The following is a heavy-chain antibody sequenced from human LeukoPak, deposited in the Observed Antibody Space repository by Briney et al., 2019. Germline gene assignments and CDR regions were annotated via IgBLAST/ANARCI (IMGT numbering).Heavy chain of an antibody. Sequence: ASVKVSCKASGYTFTGYYMHWVRQAPGQGLEWMGWINPNSGGTNYAQKFQGRVTMTTDTSTSTAYMELRSLRSDDTAVYYCARSQRGYSSGWPAPHYYYYMDVWGKGTTVTVSS. CDR2: INPNSGGT. J-gene: IGHJ6*03. D-gene: IGHD6-19*01. CDR1: GYTFTGYY. V-gene: IGHV1-2*02. CDR3: ARSQRGYSSGWPAPHYYYYMDV.